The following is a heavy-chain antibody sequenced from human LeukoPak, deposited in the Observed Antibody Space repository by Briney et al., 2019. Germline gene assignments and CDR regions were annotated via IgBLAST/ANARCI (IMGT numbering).Heavy chain of an antibody. V-gene: IGHV3-23*01. CDR2: VSPPGGGT. J-gene: IGHJ4*02. CDR3: AKDSSDYYFDY. Sequence: GGTLRLSCAASGFTFSNHGMKWVRQAPGKGLEWLSGVSPPGGGTYYADSVKGRFTISRDNSKNTLYVQMNSLRPDDTAVYYCAKDSSDYYFDYWGQGTLVTVSS. CDR1: GFTFSNHG. D-gene: IGHD3-22*01.